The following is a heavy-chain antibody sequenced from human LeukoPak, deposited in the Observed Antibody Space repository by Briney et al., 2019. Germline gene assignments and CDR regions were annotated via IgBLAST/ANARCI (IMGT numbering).Heavy chain of an antibody. Sequence: GGSLRLSCAAPGFTFNIHGMHWVRQAPGKGLGWVAIIWHDGSNKYYTDSVKGRFTISRDNSENTVYLQMNSLRAEDTAVYYCARNNWNSRTQRWFYFDNWGQGTLVTVSS. CDR1: GFTFNIHG. CDR3: ARNNWNSRTQRWFYFDN. V-gene: IGHV3-33*01. CDR2: IWHDGSNK. D-gene: IGHD1-1*01. J-gene: IGHJ4*02.